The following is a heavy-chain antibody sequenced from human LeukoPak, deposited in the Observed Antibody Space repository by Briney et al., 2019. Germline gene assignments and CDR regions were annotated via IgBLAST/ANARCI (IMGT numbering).Heavy chain of an antibody. CDR3: ARLYQQSKWKYYYYYMDA. CDR1: GGSISSYY. D-gene: IGHD1-1*01. Sequence: SETLSLTCTVSGGSISSYYWSWIRQPAGKGLVWIGRIYTSGSTNYNPSLKSRVTMSVDTSKNQFSLKLSSVTAADTAVYYCARLYQQSKWKYYYYYMDAWGKGTAVTVSS. V-gene: IGHV4-4*07. CDR2: IYTSGST. J-gene: IGHJ6*03.